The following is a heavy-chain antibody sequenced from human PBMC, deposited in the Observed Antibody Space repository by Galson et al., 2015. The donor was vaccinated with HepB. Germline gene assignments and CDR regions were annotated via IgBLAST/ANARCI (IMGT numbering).Heavy chain of an antibody. CDR2: IYSGGST. J-gene: IGHJ4*02. CDR1: GFTFSNAW. CDR3: AGLWFGEYLPDY. Sequence: SLRLSCAASGFTFSNAWMNWARQAPGKGLEWVSVIYSGGSTYYADSVKGRFTISRDNSKNTLYLQMNSLRAEDTAVYYCAGLWFGEYLPDYWGQGTLVTVSS. V-gene: IGHV3-66*01. D-gene: IGHD3-10*01.